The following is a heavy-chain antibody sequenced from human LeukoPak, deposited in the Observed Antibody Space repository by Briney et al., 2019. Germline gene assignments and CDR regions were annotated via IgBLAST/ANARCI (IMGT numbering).Heavy chain of an antibody. J-gene: IGHJ4*02. CDR3: ARDKRHSYGRYFDH. V-gene: IGHV4-59*01. Sequence: SETLSLTCNVSGDSISTYHWNWIRKPPGRGLEWIGYMQSTGNSNYNPSLKSRVSMSVDTSKNRIVLNLSSVTAAETAVYYCARDKRHSYGRYFDHWGQGLLVTVSS. D-gene: IGHD5-18*01. CDR1: GDSISTYH. CDR2: MQSTGNS.